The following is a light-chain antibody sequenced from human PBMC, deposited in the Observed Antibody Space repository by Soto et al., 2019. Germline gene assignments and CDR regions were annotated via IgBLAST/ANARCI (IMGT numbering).Light chain of an antibody. CDR2: GAS. J-gene: IGKJ5*01. Sequence: DIVLTQSPGTLSLSSGERATLSCRASQSVSSRYLAWYQQKPGQAPRLLIYGASSRATGIPVRVSGSGSGTDFTLTISSLEAEDSAVYYCQQRSNWSSITFGQGTRM. CDR1: QSVSSRY. V-gene: IGKV3D-20*02. CDR3: QQRSNWSSIT.